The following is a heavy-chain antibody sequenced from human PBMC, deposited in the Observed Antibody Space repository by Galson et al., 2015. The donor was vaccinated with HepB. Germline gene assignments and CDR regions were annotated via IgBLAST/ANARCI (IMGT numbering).Heavy chain of an antibody. V-gene: IGHV3-48*03. D-gene: IGHD3-16*02. J-gene: IGHJ6*02. CDR1: GFTFSSFE. Sequence: SLRLSCAASGFTFSSFEMPWIRQAPGRGLDWVSYISSSGSAIYYADSVRGRFTISRDNTKNSLYLQMNSLRAEDTAVYYCARVRREGDYLWGSHRVYYYYGMDVWGQGTTVTVAS. CDR2: ISSSGSAI. CDR3: ARVRREGDYLWGSHRVYYYYGMDV.